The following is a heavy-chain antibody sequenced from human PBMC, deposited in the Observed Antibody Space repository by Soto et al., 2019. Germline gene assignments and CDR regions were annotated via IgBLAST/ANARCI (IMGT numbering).Heavy chain of an antibody. CDR3: AREQSGEIMTMTDAFEI. V-gene: IGHV1-3*01. J-gene: IGHJ3*02. CDR2: INAGNGNT. Sequence: QVQLVQSGAEVQKPGASVKVSCKASGYTFTSYAIHWVRQAPGPRLEWMGWINAGNGNTQYSQKFQGRVTITRDTSARIAYREVSSLSSEDTALYYCAREQSGEIMTMTDAFEIWGQGTMVTVSS. D-gene: IGHD3-16*01. CDR1: GYTFTSYA.